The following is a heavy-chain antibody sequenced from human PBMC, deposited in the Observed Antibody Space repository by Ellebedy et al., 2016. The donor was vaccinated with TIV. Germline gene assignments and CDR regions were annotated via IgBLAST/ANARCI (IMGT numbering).Heavy chain of an antibody. D-gene: IGHD3-22*01. CDR2: IRTKANSYAT. CDR3: TSQSYDGTNYHYPDH. Sequence: GESLKISCAASGFTLSGSVIHWVRQASGKGLEWIGDIRTKANSYATGFAASVRGRFTISRDDSKNTAYLQMNSLKTEDTAIYYCTSQSYDGTNYHYPDHWGQGTLVAVSS. CDR1: GFTLSGSV. J-gene: IGHJ4*02. V-gene: IGHV3-73*01.